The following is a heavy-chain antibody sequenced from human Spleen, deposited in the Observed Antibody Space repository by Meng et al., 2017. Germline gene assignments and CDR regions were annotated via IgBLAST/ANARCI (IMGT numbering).Heavy chain of an antibody. Sequence: SVKVSCKASGGTFSSYAISWVRQAPGQGLEWMGRIIPIFGTANYAQKFQGRVTITADESTSTAYMGLSSLRSEDTAVYNCAWMTTRICGDCFYAFDIWGQGTMVTVSS. CDR1: GGTFSSYA. CDR3: AWMTTRICGDCFYAFDI. V-gene: IGHV1-69*13. CDR2: IIPIFGTA. J-gene: IGHJ3*02. D-gene: IGHD2-21*02.